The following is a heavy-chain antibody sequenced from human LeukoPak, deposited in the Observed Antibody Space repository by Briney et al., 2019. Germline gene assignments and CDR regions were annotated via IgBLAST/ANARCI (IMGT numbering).Heavy chain of an antibody. Sequence: PSQTLSLTCTVSGGSISSGDYYWSWIRQPPGKGLEWIGYIYYSGSTYYNPSLKSRVTISVDTSKNQFSLKLSPVTAADTAVYYCASSFDYYDSSGYPYWGQGTLVTVSS. CDR3: ASSFDYYDSSGYPY. J-gene: IGHJ4*02. V-gene: IGHV4-30-4*01. D-gene: IGHD3-22*01. CDR1: GGSISSGDYY. CDR2: IYYSGST.